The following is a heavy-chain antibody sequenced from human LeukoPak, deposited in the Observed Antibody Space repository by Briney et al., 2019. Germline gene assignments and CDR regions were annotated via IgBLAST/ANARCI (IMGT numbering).Heavy chain of an antibody. J-gene: IGHJ3*02. CDR1: GGSISSSSYY. CDR3: ASGADTAMASDAFDI. D-gene: IGHD5-18*01. CDR2: IYYSGST. Sequence: SETLSLTCTVSGGSISSSSYYWGWIRQPPGKGLEWIGSIYYSGSTYYNPSLKSRVTISVDTSKNQFPLKLSSVTAADTAVYYCASGADTAMASDAFDIWGQGTMVTVSS. V-gene: IGHV4-39*01.